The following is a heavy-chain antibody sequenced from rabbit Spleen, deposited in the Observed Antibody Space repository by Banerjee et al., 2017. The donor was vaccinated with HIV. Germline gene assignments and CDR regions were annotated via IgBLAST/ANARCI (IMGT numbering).Heavy chain of an antibody. Sequence: EQLEESGGGLVKPEGSLTLTCKASGVSFSGDSYMCWVRQAPGKGLEWIACIDIGSSGFTYFASWAKGRFTISKTSSTTVTLQMTSLTAADTATYFCARDTSSSFSSYGMDLWGQGTLVTVS. CDR1: GVSFSGDSY. J-gene: IGHJ6*01. D-gene: IGHD1-1*01. V-gene: IGHV1S45*01. CDR2: IDIGSSGFT. CDR3: ARDTSSSFSSYGMDL.